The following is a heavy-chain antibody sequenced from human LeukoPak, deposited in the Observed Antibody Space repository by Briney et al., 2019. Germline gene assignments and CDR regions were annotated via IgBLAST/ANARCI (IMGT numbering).Heavy chain of an antibody. Sequence: ASVKVSCKASEYTFTDYYMHWVRQAPGQGLEWMGWINPKSGGTNYVQTFQGRVTMTRDTSISTAYMELSRLISDDTAVYYCARAGGYCSGGSCRDYGMDVWGKGTTVTVSS. CDR2: INPKSGGT. CDR3: ARAGGYCSGGSCRDYGMDV. J-gene: IGHJ6*04. V-gene: IGHV1-2*02. D-gene: IGHD2-15*01. CDR1: EYTFTDYY.